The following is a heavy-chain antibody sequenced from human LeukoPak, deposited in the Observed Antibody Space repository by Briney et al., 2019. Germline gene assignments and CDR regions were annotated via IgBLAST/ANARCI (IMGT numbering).Heavy chain of an antibody. D-gene: IGHD2-21*02. J-gene: IGHJ5*02. CDR2: ISAYNGNT. CDR3: ARAQMTANNWFDP. V-gene: IGHV1-18*01. CDR1: GYTFTTYG. Sequence: ASVKVSCKASGYTFTTYGFSWVRQAPGQGLEWMGWISAYNGNTNSAQKLQGRVTMTTDTSTSTAYMELRSLRSDDTAVYYCARAQMTANNWFDPWGQETLVTVSS.